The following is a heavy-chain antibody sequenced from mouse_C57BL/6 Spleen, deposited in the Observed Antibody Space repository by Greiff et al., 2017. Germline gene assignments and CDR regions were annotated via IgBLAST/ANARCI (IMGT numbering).Heavy chain of an antibody. CDR3: ARDYGSSYEGFYYYARDY. J-gene: IGHJ4*01. Sequence: QVQLKQSDAELVKPGASVKISCKVSGYTFTDHTIHWMKQRPEQGLEWIGYIYPRDGSTKYNEKFMGKATLTADKSSSTAYMQLNSLTSEDSAVYFCARDYGSSYEGFYYYARDYWGQGTSVTVSS. D-gene: IGHD1-1*01. CDR2: IYPRDGST. CDR1: GYTFTDHT. V-gene: IGHV1-78*01.